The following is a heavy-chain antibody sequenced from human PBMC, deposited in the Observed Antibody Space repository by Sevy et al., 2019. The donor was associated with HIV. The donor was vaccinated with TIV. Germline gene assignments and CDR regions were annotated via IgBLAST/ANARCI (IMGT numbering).Heavy chain of an antibody. CDR1: GFTFAKYS. CDR2: FSFGCGRI. Sequence: RGCLRLSCAASGFTFAKYSMSWVRQAPGKGLEWVSTFSFGCGRINYADSVKGRFTISRHDSKNTLFLQINSLRAEDTATYFCAREGCTQPHDYWGQGTLVNVSS. J-gene: IGHJ4*02. CDR3: AREGCTQPHDY. D-gene: IGHD2-8*01. V-gene: IGHV3-23*01.